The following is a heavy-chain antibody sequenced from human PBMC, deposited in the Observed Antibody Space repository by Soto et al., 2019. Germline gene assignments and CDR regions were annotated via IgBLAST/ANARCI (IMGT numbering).Heavy chain of an antibody. Sequence: QVQLQESGPGLVKPSETLSLTCTVSGGSMSSYYWCWIRQPAGEGLEWIGRIYRSGGTNYNPSLKSRVSISKDTSKKQFSLKLNLVTAADTAVYYCARGAAAGVDYGMDVWGRGTTVTVS. V-gene: IGHV4-4*07. CDR3: ARGAAAGVDYGMDV. CDR1: GGSMSSYY. D-gene: IGHD6-13*01. J-gene: IGHJ6*02. CDR2: IYRSGGT.